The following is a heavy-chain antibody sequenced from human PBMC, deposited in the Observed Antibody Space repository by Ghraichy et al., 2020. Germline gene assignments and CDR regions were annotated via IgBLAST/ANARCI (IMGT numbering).Heavy chain of an antibody. CDR2: INHSGST. J-gene: IGHJ5*02. Sequence: SETLSLTCAVYGGSFSGYYWSWIRQPPGKGLEWIGEINHSGSTNYNPSLKSRVTISVDTSKNQFSLKLSSVTAADTAVYYCARDLLLTMVRGGDWFDPWGQGTLVTVSS. CDR3: ARDLLLTMVRGGDWFDP. D-gene: IGHD3-10*01. V-gene: IGHV4-34*01. CDR1: GGSFSGYY.